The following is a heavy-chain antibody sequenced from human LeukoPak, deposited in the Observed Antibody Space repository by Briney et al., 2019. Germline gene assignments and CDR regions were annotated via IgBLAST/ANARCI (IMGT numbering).Heavy chain of an antibody. CDR2: TYYRSKWYN. V-gene: IGHV6-1*01. Sequence: SQTLSLTCAISGDSVPSSSATWNWIRQSPSRGLEWLGRTYYRSKWYNDYAVSVKSRIIIDPDTSKNQFSLQLNSVTPEDTAVYYCARAVAGTLDYWGQGTLVTVSS. D-gene: IGHD6-19*01. CDR1: GDSVPSSSAT. CDR3: ARAVAGTLDY. J-gene: IGHJ4*02.